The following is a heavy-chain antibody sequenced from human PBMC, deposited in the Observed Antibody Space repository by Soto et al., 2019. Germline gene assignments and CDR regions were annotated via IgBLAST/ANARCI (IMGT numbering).Heavy chain of an antibody. CDR1: GFTFSSYA. Sequence: QVQLVESGGGVVQPGRSLRLSCAASGFTFSSYAMHWVRQAPGKGLEWVAVISYDGSNKYYADSVKGRFTISRDNSKNPLYLQMNSLRAEDTAVYYCARGGAYSNYPFDPWGQGTLVTVSS. V-gene: IGHV3-30-3*01. D-gene: IGHD4-4*01. CDR3: ARGGAYSNYPFDP. CDR2: ISYDGSNK. J-gene: IGHJ5*02.